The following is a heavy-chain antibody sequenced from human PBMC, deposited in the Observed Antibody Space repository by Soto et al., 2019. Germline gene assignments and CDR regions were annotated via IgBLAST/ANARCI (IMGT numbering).Heavy chain of an antibody. CDR3: GGLQAGEGNWIDP. CDR1: GGSISSYY. D-gene: IGHD7-27*01. V-gene: IGHV4-59*01. J-gene: IGHJ5*02. CDR2: IFHSGRT. Sequence: QVQLQESGPGLVKPSETLSLTCTVSGGSISSYYWSWFRQPPGKGLEWIGYIFHSGRTDYNPSLKSRVTISIQTSKLQFSLRLSILTAADTAVYYCGGLQAGEGNWIDPWGQGTLVTVSS.